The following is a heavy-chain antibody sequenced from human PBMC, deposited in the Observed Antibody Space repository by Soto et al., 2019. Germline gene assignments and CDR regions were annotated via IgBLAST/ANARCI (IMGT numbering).Heavy chain of an antibody. Sequence: SETVSLTXAVYGGSFSGYYWSWIRQPPGKGLEWIGEINHSGSTNYNPSLKSRVTISVDTSKNQFSLKLSSVTAADTAVYYCARGSSTGVTMVRGVIGYYGMDVWGQGTTVTVSS. CDR1: GGSFSGYY. CDR2: INHSGST. D-gene: IGHD3-10*01. V-gene: IGHV4-34*01. J-gene: IGHJ6*02. CDR3: ARGSSTGVTMVRGVIGYYGMDV.